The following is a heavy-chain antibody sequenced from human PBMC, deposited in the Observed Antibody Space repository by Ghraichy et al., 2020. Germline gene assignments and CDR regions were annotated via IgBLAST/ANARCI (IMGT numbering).Heavy chain of an antibody. Sequence: SENLSLTCTVSGGSISSSSYYWGWIRQPPGKGLEWIGSIYYSGSTYYNPSLKSRVTISVDTSKNQFSLKLSSVTAADTAVYYCASCGSRYSSGWYESYYYYGMDVWGQGTTVTVSS. V-gene: IGHV4-39*07. D-gene: IGHD6-19*01. CDR2: IYYSGST. CDR3: ASCGSRYSSGWYESYYYYGMDV. J-gene: IGHJ6*02. CDR1: GGSISSSSYY.